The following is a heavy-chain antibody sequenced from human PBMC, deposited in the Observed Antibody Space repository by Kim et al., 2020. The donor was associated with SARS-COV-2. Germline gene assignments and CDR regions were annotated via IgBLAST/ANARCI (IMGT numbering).Heavy chain of an antibody. CDR1: GGSISSGGYY. CDR2: IYYSGST. V-gene: IGHV4-31*03. CDR3: ARDKNYGDYKYSYYGMDV. D-gene: IGHD4-17*01. J-gene: IGHJ6*02. Sequence: SETLSLTCTVSGGSISSGGYYWSWIRQHPGKGLEWIGYIYYSGSTYYNPSLKSRVTISVDTSKNQFSLKLSSVTAADTAVYYCARDKNYGDYKYSYYGMDVWGQGTTVTVSS.